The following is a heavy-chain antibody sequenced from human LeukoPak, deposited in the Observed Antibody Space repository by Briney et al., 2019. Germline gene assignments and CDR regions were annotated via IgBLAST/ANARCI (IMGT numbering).Heavy chain of an antibody. CDR3: AKRSAESSGYFDY. CDR1: GFSFSGSA. CDR2: ITGSGAFT. V-gene: IGHV3-23*01. Sequence: GGSLRLSCAASGFSFSGSAIHWVRQAPGKGLEWVSAITGSGAFTDYADSVKGRFTISRDNSKNTLYLQMNSLRAEDTGVYYCAKRSAESSGYFDYWGQGTLVTVSS. D-gene: IGHD6-19*01. J-gene: IGHJ4*02.